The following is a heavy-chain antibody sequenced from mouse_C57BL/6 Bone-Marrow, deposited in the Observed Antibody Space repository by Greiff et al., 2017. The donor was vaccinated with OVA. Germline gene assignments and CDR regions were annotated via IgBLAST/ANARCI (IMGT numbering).Heavy chain of an antibody. J-gene: IGHJ3*01. CDR3: AIYDGYYPWFAY. CDR1: GFSLTSYA. Sequence: VHLVESGPGLVAPSQSLSITCTVSGFSLTSYAISWVRQPPGKGLEWLGVIWTGGGTNYNSALKSRLSISKDNSKSQVFLKMNSLQTDDTSRYYCAIYDGYYPWFAYWGQGTLVTVSA. D-gene: IGHD2-3*01. CDR2: IWTGGGT. V-gene: IGHV2-9-1*01.